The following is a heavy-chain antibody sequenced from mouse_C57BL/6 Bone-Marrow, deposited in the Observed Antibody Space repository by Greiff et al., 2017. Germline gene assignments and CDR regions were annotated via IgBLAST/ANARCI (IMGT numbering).Heavy chain of an antibody. CDR3: ARERGYDYDVGYAMDY. CDR2: IYPGDGDT. D-gene: IGHD2-4*01. V-gene: IGHV1-82*01. Sequence: QVQLKESGPELVKPGASVKISCKASGYAFSSSWMNWVKQRPGKGLEWIGRIYPGDGDTNYNGKFKGKATLTADKSSSTAYMPLSSLTSEDSAVYCCARERGYDYDVGYAMDYWGQGTSVTVSS. J-gene: IGHJ4*01. CDR1: GYAFSSSW.